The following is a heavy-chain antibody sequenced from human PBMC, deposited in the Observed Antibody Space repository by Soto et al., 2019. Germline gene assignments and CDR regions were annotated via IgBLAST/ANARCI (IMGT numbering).Heavy chain of an antibody. V-gene: IGHV4-31*03. CDR3: ARTDAYNSSFFDS. CDR1: GDSVNSAY. J-gene: IGHJ4*02. Sequence: QVQLQEMGPGLVKPSQTLTITCTVSGDSVNSAYWIWIRQLPGKGLEWMGHIYHTGRTFYNPSLKSRLAISIDTSKPLFSLKLRSVTASDTAVYYCARTDAYNSSFFDSWGQGTVVTVSS. D-gene: IGHD6-6*01. CDR2: IYHTGRT.